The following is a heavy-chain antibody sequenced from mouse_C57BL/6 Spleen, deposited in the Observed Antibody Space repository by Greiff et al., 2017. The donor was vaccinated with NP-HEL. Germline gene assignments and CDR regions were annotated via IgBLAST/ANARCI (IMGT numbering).Heavy chain of an antibody. V-gene: IGHV2-9-1*01. CDR2: IWTGGGT. J-gene: IGHJ1*03. D-gene: IGHD1-1*01. CDR3: ARYGSRYEWYFDV. Sequence: VKLQESGPGLVAPSQSLSITCTVAGFSLTSYAISWVRQPPGKGLEWLGVIWTGGGTNYNSALKSRLSISKDNAKSQVFLKMNSLQTDDTARYDCARYGSRYEWYFDVWGTGTTVTVSS. CDR1: GFSLTSYA.